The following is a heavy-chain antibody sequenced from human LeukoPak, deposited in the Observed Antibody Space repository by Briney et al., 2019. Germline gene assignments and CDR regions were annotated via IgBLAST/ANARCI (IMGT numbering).Heavy chain of an antibody. J-gene: IGHJ4*02. CDR2: IWRDGSQK. CDR1: GFTFSSYW. Sequence: GGSLRLSCAASGFTFSSYWMSWVRQDPGKGLEWVANIWRDGSQKNYVDSVRGRFTISRDNAKSSLYLQMNSLRVEDTAVYYCARGSTSYDYWGQGTLVTVSS. D-gene: IGHD2-2*01. CDR3: ARGSTSYDY. V-gene: IGHV3-7*01.